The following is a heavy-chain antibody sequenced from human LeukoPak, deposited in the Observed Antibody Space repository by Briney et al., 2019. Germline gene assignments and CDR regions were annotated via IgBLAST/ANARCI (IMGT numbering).Heavy chain of an antibody. CDR2: INHSGST. Sequence: SETLSLTCAVYGGSFSSYYWSWIRQPPGKGLEWIGEINHSGSTNYNPSLKSRVTRSVDTSKNQLSLKLSCVTAADTAVYYCARGPQGVYTYYYYYYMVVWGKGGNVTVSS. CDR1: GGSFSSYY. J-gene: IGHJ6*03. V-gene: IGHV4-34*01. CDR3: ARGPQGVYTYYYYYYMVV. D-gene: IGHD2-8*01.